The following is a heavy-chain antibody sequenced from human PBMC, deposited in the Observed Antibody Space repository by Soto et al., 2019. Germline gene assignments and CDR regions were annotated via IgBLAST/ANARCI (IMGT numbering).Heavy chain of an antibody. CDR3: GLERDYSDSSGYLSHLLSYSYCMDV. J-gene: IGHJ6*02. Sequence: LGESLKISCKGSGYSFTSYWISWVRQMPGKGLEWMGRIDPSDSYTNYSPSFQGHVTISADKSISTADLQWSSLKASDTAMYYCGLERDYSDSSGYLSHLLSYSYCMDVWGQGTTLSVSS. V-gene: IGHV5-10-1*01. CDR2: IDPSDSYT. D-gene: IGHD3-22*01. CDR1: GYSFTSYW.